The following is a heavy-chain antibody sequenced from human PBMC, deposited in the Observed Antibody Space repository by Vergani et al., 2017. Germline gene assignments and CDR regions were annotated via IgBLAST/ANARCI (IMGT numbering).Heavy chain of an antibody. CDR2: ISWNSGSI. D-gene: IGHD1-14*01. Sequence: EVQLVESGGVVVQPGGSLRLSCAASGFTFDDYAMHWVRQAPGKGLEWVSGISWNSGSIGYADSVKGRFTISRDNAKNSLYLQMNSLRAEDTALYYCAKDTIGTGFDYWGQGTLVTVSS. CDR1: GFTFDDYA. CDR3: AKDTIGTGFDY. J-gene: IGHJ4*02. V-gene: IGHV3-9*01.